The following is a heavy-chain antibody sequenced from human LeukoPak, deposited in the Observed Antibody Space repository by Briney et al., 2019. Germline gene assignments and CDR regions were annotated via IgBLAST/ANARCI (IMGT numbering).Heavy chain of an antibody. Sequence: SVKVSCKASGGTFSSYAISWVRQAHGQGLEWMGGIIPIFGTANYAQKFQGRVTITADDSTSTAYIELSRLRSEDTAVYYCSRFSGYYYGYWGQGTLVTVSS. CDR2: IIPIFGTA. V-gene: IGHV1-69*01. CDR3: SRFSGYYYGY. D-gene: IGHD3-22*01. CDR1: GGTFSSYA. J-gene: IGHJ4*02.